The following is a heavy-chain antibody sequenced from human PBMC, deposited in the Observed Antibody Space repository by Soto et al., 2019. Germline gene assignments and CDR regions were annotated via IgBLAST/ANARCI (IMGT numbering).Heavy chain of an antibody. V-gene: IGHV3-7*03. J-gene: IGHJ4*02. D-gene: IGHD2-8*01. Sequence: PGGSLRLSCAASGFTFSSYWMSWVRQAPGKGLEWVSNIKQDGSEKYYVDSVKGRFTISRDNAKNSLYLQMNSLSADDTATYYCARKGVSNLDYWGQGTLVTVSS. CDR2: IKQDGSEK. CDR3: ARKGVSNLDY. CDR1: GFTFSSYW.